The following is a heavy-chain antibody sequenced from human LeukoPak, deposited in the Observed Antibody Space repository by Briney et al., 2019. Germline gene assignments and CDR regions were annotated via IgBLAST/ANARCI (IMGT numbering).Heavy chain of an antibody. D-gene: IGHD1-26*01. CDR3: ATEVRAGATDGTFDI. CDR2: IKTKTDGGTT. V-gene: IGHV3-15*01. J-gene: IGHJ3*02. Sequence: GGSLRLSCAASGFTFSNAWMSWVRQAPGKGLEWVGRIKTKTDGGTTDYAAPVKGRFTISRDDSKKTLYLLMNSLKNEDTAVYYSATEVRAGATDGTFDIWGQGTMVTVSS. CDR1: GFTFSNAW.